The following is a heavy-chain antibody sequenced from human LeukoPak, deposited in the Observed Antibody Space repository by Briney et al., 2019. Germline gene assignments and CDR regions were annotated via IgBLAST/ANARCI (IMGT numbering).Heavy chain of an antibody. CDR1: GDSISNYY. CDR3: ARVYSIPYYYMDV. D-gene: IGHD2-15*01. V-gene: IGHV4-39*07. CDR2: IYYSGST. Sequence: SETLSLTCSVSGDSISNYYWGWIRQPPGKGLECIGSIYYSGSTYYNPSLKSRVTISVDTSKNQFSLKLSSVAAADTAVYYCARVYSIPYYYMDVWGKGTTVTVSS. J-gene: IGHJ6*03.